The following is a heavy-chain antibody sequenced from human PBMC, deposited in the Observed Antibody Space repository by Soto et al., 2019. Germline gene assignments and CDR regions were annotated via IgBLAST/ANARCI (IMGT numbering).Heavy chain of an antibody. CDR1: GYTFTSYG. V-gene: IGHV1-18*01. Sequence: QVQLVQSGAEVKKPGASVKVSCKASGYTFTSYGISWVRQAPGQGLEWMGWISAYNGNTNYAQKLQGRVTMTTDTXAXKXXMERRSLRSDGTAVYYCARDPYYGSGSYWARWFDPWGQGTLVTVSS. CDR3: ARDPYYGSGSYWARWFDP. D-gene: IGHD3-10*01. J-gene: IGHJ5*02. CDR2: ISAYNGNT.